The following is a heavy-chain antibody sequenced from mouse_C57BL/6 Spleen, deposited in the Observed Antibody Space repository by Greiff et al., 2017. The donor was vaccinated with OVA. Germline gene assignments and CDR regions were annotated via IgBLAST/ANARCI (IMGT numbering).Heavy chain of an antibody. CDR2: ISYSGST. CDR3: AREGDYYGLAY. CDR1: GYSITSGYD. Sequence: VQLQQSGPGMVKPSQSLSLTCTVTGYSITSGYDWHWIRHFPGNKLEWMGYISYSGSTNYNPSLKSRISITHDTSKNHFFLKLNSVTTEDTATYYCAREGDYYGLAYWGQGTLVTVSA. D-gene: IGHD1-2*01. V-gene: IGHV3-1*01. J-gene: IGHJ3*01.